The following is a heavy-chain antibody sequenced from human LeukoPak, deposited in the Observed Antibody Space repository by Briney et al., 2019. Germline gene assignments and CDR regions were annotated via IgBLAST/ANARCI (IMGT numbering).Heavy chain of an antibody. Sequence: GGSLRLSCAASGLTFSSWAMSWVRQAPGRGLDWVSGIRGSGDRTYYADSVKGRFSISRDNSKNTLFLEMNSLRVDDTAVYYCARVGSFDLGARGTDYGMDVWGQGTTVTVSS. J-gene: IGHJ6*02. CDR2: IRGSGDRT. V-gene: IGHV3-23*01. D-gene: IGHD1-26*01. CDR1: GLTFSSWA. CDR3: ARVGSFDLGARGTDYGMDV.